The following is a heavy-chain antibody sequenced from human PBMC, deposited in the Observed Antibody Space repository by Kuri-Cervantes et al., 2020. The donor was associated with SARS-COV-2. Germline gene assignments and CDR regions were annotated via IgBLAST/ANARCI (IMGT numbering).Heavy chain of an antibody. D-gene: IGHD3-3*01. CDR3: ARQFSVTIFGVVSGAFDI. CDR1: GYSFTSYW. J-gene: IGHJ3*02. Sequence: GGSLRLSCKGSGYSFTSYWIGWVRQMPGKGLEWMGIIYPGDSDTRYSPSFQGQVTISADKSISTAYLQLSSLKASDTAMYYCARQFSVTIFGVVSGAFDIWGQGTMVTVSS. V-gene: IGHV5-51*01. CDR2: IYPGDSDT.